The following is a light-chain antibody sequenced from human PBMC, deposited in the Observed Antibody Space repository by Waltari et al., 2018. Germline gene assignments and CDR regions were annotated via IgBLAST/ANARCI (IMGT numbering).Light chain of an antibody. J-gene: IGKJ2*01. Sequence: DIVMTKSPVTLSVSPGEAATLSCRANRAIANNLAWYQQKPGQPLRLLIYDASTRATGIPARFSGSWSGAEFTLTITSLQSEDSAVYFCQQFNTGYSFGQGTKLEIK. CDR1: RAIANN. V-gene: IGKV3-15*01. CDR2: DAS. CDR3: QQFNTGYS.